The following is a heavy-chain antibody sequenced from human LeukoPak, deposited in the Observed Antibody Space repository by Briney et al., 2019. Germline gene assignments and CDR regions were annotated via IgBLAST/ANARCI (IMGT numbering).Heavy chain of an antibody. CDR1: GFTFSSYA. D-gene: IGHD3-10*01. V-gene: IGHV3-23*01. CDR3: ARVGGSGSYPYYYYMDV. CDR2: ISGSGGST. Sequence: GGSLRLSCAASGFTFSSYAMSWVRQAPGKGLEWVSAISGSGGSTYYADSVKGRFTISRDNAKNSLYLQMNSLRAEDTAVYYCARVGGSGSYPYYYYMDVWGKGTTVTISS. J-gene: IGHJ6*03.